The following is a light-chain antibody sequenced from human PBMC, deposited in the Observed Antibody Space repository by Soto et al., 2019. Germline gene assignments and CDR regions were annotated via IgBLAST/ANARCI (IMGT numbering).Light chain of an antibody. CDR3: QQYASYPWT. CDR1: QSIRSW. CDR2: MAS. J-gene: IGKJ1*01. Sequence: DIQMTQSPSSLSASVGDTVTITCRASQSIRSWLAWYQQKPGTAPKLLIYMASSLESRIPSRFSGSGSGTEFALTISSLQPDDFATHYCQQYASYPWTFGQGTKVAIK. V-gene: IGKV1-5*03.